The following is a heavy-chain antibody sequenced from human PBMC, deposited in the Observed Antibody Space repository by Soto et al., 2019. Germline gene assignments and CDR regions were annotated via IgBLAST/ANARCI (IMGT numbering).Heavy chain of an antibody. J-gene: IGHJ1*01. CDR2: IYYSGST. CDR1: VGSISSSGDY. D-gene: IGHD4-17*01. Sequence: QLQLQASGPGLVKPSETLSLTFTVSVGSISSSGDYWGWIRQPPGKGLEWSGSIYYSGSTYYNPSLKSRVTISVDTSKNQFSLKLSSVTAADTAVYYCARLIGDYVPYFQHWGQGTLVTVSS. CDR3: ARLIGDYVPYFQH. V-gene: IGHV4-39*01.